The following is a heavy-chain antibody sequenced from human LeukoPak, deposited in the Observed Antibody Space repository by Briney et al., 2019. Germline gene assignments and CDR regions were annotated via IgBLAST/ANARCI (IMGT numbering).Heavy chain of an antibody. J-gene: IGHJ4*02. Sequence: GGSLRLSCAGSGFIFSNYAMSWVRQTPGKGLEWVSGISASGTKTYYADSVKGRFTISRDNSNNTLDLQMNSLRAEDTAVYFCAKTTGRSSRPLDYWGQGTLVTVSS. V-gene: IGHV3-23*01. CDR3: AKTTGRSSRPLDY. CDR1: GFIFSNYA. CDR2: ISASGTKT. D-gene: IGHD6-19*01.